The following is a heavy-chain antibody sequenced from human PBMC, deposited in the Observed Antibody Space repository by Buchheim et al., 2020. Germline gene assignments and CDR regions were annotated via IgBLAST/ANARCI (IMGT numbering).Heavy chain of an antibody. V-gene: IGHV3-33*01. D-gene: IGHD3-3*01. CDR3: ARVHYDFWSGYSGSYYYYGMDV. Sequence: QVQLVESGGGVVQPGRSLRLSCAASGFTFSSYGMHWVRQAPGKGLEWVAVIWYDGSNKYYADSVKGRFTISRDNSKKTLYLQMNSLRAEDTAVYYCARVHYDFWSGYSGSYYYYGMDVWGQGTT. CDR2: IWYDGSNK. CDR1: GFTFSSYG. J-gene: IGHJ6*02.